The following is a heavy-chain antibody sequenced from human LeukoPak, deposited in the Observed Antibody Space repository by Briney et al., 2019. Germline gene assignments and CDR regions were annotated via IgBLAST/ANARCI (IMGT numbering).Heavy chain of an antibody. CDR3: AKCRGAKVFYGMDV. CDR1: GFTFSSYA. Sequence: GGSLRLSCAASGFTFSSYAMTWVRQAPGKGLEWVSGIGSSGGTTYYADSVRGRFTISRDNSKNTLYLQMNSLRAEDTAVYYCAKCRGAKVFYGMDVWGQGTTVTVSS. CDR2: IGSSGGTT. V-gene: IGHV3-23*01. D-gene: IGHD1-26*01. J-gene: IGHJ6*02.